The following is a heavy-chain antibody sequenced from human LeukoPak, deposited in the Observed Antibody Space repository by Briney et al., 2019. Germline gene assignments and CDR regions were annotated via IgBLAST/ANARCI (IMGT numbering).Heavy chain of an antibody. CDR1: GFTFDDYA. Sequence: GGSLRLSCAASGFTFDDYAMHWVRQAPGKGLEWVSGISWNSGSIGYADSVKGRFSISRDNAKNSLYLQMNSLRADDTAVYYCASSYDYVWGSYRHTPNWFDPWGQGTLVTVSS. V-gene: IGHV3-9*01. CDR3: ASSYDYVWGSYRHTPNWFDP. J-gene: IGHJ5*02. CDR2: ISWNSGSI. D-gene: IGHD3-16*02.